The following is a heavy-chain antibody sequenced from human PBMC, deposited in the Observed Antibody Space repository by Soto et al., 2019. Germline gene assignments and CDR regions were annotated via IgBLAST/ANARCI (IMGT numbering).Heavy chain of an antibody. Sequence: QVQLRESGPGLVKPSGTLSLTCAVSGGSISSNHWWNWVRQSPGKGLEWIGEIYHSGSTNDNLSLKRRIIMSVDKSTNHFSLRLISVTAADTATYFCARFPSGDNFDYYGMVVWGQGTTVTVSS. CDR3: ARFPSGDNFDYYGMVV. CDR1: GGSISSNHW. CDR2: IYHSGST. J-gene: IGHJ6*02. V-gene: IGHV4-4*02. D-gene: IGHD1-20*01.